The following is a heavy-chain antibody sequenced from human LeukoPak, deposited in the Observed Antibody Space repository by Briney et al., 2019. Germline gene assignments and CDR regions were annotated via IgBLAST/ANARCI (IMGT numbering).Heavy chain of an antibody. CDR1: DYIFTNYG. Sequence: ASVKVSCKASDYIFTNYGITWVRQAPGQGLEWMGWISPYNGNADYAQKLQGRVTMTTDTSTTTAYMELRSLTSDDTAVYYCAREWLQPYWYFDLWGRGTLVTVSS. D-gene: IGHD5-24*01. J-gene: IGHJ2*01. CDR2: ISPYNGNA. V-gene: IGHV1-18*01. CDR3: AREWLQPYWYFDL.